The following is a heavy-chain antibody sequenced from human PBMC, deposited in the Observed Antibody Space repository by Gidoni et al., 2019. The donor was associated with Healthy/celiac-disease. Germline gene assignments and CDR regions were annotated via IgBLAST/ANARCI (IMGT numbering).Heavy chain of an antibody. V-gene: IGHV3-23*01. CDR2: ISGSVGST. Sequence: EVQLLESGGGLVQPGGSLRLSCAASGFTFSSCAMSWVRQAPGKGLEWVSAISGSVGSTYYADSVKGRFTISRDNSKNTLYLQMNSLRAEDTAVYYCAKKFRPQGSPAIDYWGQGTLVTVSS. CDR1: GFTFSSCA. CDR3: AKKFRPQGSPAIDY. D-gene: IGHD6-6*01. J-gene: IGHJ4*02.